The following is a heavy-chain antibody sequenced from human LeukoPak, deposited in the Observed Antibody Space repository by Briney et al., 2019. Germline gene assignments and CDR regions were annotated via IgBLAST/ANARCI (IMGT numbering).Heavy chain of an antibody. CDR3: ARAVAGTGNFDY. V-gene: IGHV1-69*13. D-gene: IGHD6-19*01. J-gene: IGHJ4*02. Sequence: ASVKVSCTASGGTFSSYAISWVRQAPGQGLEWMGGIIPIFGTANYAQKFQGRVTITADESTSTAYMELSSLRSEDTAVYYCARAVAGTGNFDYWGQGTLVTVSS. CDR2: IIPIFGTA. CDR1: GGTFSSYA.